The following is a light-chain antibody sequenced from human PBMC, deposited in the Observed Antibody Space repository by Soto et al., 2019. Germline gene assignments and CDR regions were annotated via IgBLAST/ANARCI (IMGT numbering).Light chain of an antibody. CDR1: QSVSSN. Sequence: EIVMTQSPATLSVSPGERATLSCRASQSVSSNLAWYQQKPGQAPSLLIYDISARATGIPTRFSGSGSGTEFTLTISSLQSEDFAVYYCQQYNDWPLTVGGGTKVDIX. CDR3: QQYNDWPLT. V-gene: IGKV3D-15*01. J-gene: IGKJ4*01. CDR2: DIS.